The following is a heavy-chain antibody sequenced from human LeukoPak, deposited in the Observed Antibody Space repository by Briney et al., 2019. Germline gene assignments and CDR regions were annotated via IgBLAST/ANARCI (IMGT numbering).Heavy chain of an antibody. J-gene: IGHJ4*02. CDR3: AKDGDFWSGPYHRNFDY. Sequence: PGGSLRLSCAASGFTFSGYAMSWVRQAPGKGLEWVSAISGSGGSTYYADSVKGRFTISRDNSKNTLYLQMNSLRAEDTAVYYCAKDGDFWSGPYHRNFDYWGQGTLVTVSS. D-gene: IGHD3-3*01. CDR1: GFTFSGYA. V-gene: IGHV3-23*01. CDR2: ISGSGGST.